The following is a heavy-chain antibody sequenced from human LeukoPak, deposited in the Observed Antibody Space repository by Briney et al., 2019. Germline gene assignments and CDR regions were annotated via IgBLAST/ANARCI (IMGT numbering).Heavy chain of an antibody. V-gene: IGHV1-18*01. J-gene: IGHJ4*02. D-gene: IGHD3-22*01. CDR3: ARENYYDSSGYYYPFDY. CDR2: ISAYNGNT. CDR1: GYTFTSYG. Sequence: ASVKVSCKASGYTFTSYGISWVRRAPGQGLEWMGWISAYNGNTNYAQKLQGRVTMTTDTSTSTAYMELRSLRSDDTAVYYCARENYYDSSGYYYPFDYWGQGTLATVSS.